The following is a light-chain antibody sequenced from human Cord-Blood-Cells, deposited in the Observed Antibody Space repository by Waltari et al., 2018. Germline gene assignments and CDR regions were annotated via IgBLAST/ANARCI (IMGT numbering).Light chain of an antibody. V-gene: IGKV4-1*01. J-gene: IGKJ2*01. CDR1: QSVLYSSNNKNY. Sequence: DIVLTQSTDSLPVGLGERATINCKSSQSVLYSSNNKNYLAWYQQKPGQPPKLLIYWASTRDSAVPHRFTGSGSEKDFTLTISTLQAEDVAVYCCQKYYSTPDNSGPGTTLAIK. CDR2: WAS. CDR3: QKYYSTPDN.